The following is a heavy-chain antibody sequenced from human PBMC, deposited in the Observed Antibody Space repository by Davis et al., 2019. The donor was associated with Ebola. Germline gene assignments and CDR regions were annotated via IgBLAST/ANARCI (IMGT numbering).Heavy chain of an antibody. V-gene: IGHV1-69*13. CDR2: IIPIFGTA. J-gene: IGHJ5*02. Sequence: AASVKVSCKASGYTFTNYGITWVRQAPGQGLEWMGGIIPIFGTANYAQKFQVRVTITADESTSTAYMELSSLRSEDTAVYYCARGIAAAGSLGWFDPWGQGTLVTVSS. CDR3: ARGIAAAGSLGWFDP. CDR1: GYTFTNYG. D-gene: IGHD6-13*01.